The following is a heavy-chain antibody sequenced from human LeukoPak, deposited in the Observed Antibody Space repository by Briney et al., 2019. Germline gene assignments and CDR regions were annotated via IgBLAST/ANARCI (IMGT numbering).Heavy chain of an antibody. V-gene: IGHV3-48*03. Sequence: PGGSLRLSCAASGFTFSTYEMNWVRQAPGKGLEWVSYINNGGSRILYADSVKGRFTISRDNAKNSLYLQMNSLRAEDTAIYYCATTEYWGQGTLVTVSS. CDR1: GFTFSTYE. CDR2: INNGGSRI. J-gene: IGHJ4*02. CDR3: ATTEY.